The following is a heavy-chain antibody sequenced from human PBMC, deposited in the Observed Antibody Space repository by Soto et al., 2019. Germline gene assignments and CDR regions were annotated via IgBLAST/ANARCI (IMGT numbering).Heavy chain of an antibody. D-gene: IGHD6-13*01. V-gene: IGHV4-31*03. CDR1: GGSISSGGYY. CDR2: IYYSGST. CDR3: ARDRHIAAAASDYYYGMDV. J-gene: IGHJ6*02. Sequence: PSETLSLTCTVSGGSISSGGYYWSWIRQHPGKGLEWIGYIYYSGSTYYNPSLKSRVTISVDTSKNQFSLKLSSVTAADTAVYYCARDRHIAAAASDYYYGMDVWGQGTTVTVSS.